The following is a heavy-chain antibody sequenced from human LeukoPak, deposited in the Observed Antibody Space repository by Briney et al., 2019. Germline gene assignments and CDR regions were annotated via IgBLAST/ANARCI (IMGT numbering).Heavy chain of an antibody. CDR2: INYSGNR. D-gene: IGHD3-16*01. V-gene: IGHV4-59*08. CDR3: AGHRPGERRFDT. J-gene: IGHJ5*02. Sequence: PSETLSLTCTVSGDSISSDYWSWIRQPPGKGLEWIGYINYSGNRNYNPSLKSRVTISVDTSKNQFSLKLSSVTAADAVVYDCAGHRPGERRFDTWGQGTLVTVSS. CDR1: GDSISSDY.